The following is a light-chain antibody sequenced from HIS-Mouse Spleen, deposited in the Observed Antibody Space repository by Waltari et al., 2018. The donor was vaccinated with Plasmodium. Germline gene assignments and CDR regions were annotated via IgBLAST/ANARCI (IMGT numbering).Light chain of an antibody. CDR2: GAS. J-gene: IGKJ3*01. V-gene: IGKV3-15*01. CDR1: QSVSSN. CDR3: QQYNNWSFT. Sequence: EIVMTQSPATLSVSPGERATLSCRASQSVSSNLAWYQQKPGQAPRLLIYGASTRATGIPARFSGNWFWTEFTLNIISLQSEDFAVYYFQQYNNWSFTFGPGTKVDIK.